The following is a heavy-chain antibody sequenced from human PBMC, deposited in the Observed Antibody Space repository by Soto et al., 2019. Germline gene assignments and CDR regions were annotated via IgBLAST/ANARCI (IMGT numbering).Heavy chain of an antibody. V-gene: IGHV4-4*02. CDR3: AIHWEVFGTEGDWFDP. D-gene: IGHD3-3*01. CDR1: GGSISSSNW. J-gene: IGHJ5*02. CDR2: IYHSGST. Sequence: PSENLSLTCAVSGGSISSSNWWSWVRQPPGKGLEWIGEIYHSGSTNYNPSLKSRVTISVDKSKNQFSLKLSSVTAADTAVYYCAIHWEVFGTEGDWFDPWGQGTLVTVSS.